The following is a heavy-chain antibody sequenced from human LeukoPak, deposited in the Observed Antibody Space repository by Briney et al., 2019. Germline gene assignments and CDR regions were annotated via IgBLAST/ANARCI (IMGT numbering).Heavy chain of an antibody. Sequence: PGGSLRLSCAASGFTFSNDWLHWVRQAPGKGLVWVSRVTSDGVTSYAASVKGRFAMSSDNGKNKLHLQMDSLRVEDTAVYYCLCIEAASTGLIDHWGQGTLVTVSA. V-gene: IGHV3-74*01. D-gene: IGHD6-13*01. J-gene: IGHJ4*02. CDR2: VTSDGVT. CDR1: GFTFSNDW. CDR3: LCIEAASTGLIDH.